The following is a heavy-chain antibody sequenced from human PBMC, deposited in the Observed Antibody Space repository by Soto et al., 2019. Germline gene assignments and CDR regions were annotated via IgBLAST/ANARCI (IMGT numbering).Heavy chain of an antibody. CDR3: ARRSSFCFDS. CDR2: ISYSGIT. CDR1: GGSVSSGSYY. J-gene: IGHJ4*02. Sequence: SETLSLTCTVSGGSVSSGSYYWNWIRQPPGKRLEWIGYISYSGITHYSPSLKSRVAIAVDTSKNHFSLKLSSVTAADTAVYYCARRSSFCFDSLGQGTLVTVAS. V-gene: IGHV4-61*03. D-gene: IGHD3-3*01.